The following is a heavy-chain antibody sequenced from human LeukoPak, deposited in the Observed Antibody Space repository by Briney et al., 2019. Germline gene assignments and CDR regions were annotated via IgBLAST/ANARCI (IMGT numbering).Heavy chain of an antibody. CDR2: INPNSGGT. Sequence: ASVKVSCKASGYTFTGYYMHWVRQAPGQGLEWMGWINPNSGGTNYAQKFQGRVTMTRDTSISTAYMELSGLRSDDTAVYYCARSRIAAAGYYYYGMDVWGKGTTVTVSS. CDR1: GYTFTGYY. D-gene: IGHD6-13*01. V-gene: IGHV1-2*02. J-gene: IGHJ6*04. CDR3: ARSRIAAAGYYYYGMDV.